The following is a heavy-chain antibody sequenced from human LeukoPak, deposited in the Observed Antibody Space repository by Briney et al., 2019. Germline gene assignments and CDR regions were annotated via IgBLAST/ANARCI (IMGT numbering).Heavy chain of an antibody. D-gene: IGHD6-19*01. CDR1: GYTFTGYY. Sequence: ASVKVSCKASGYTFTGYYMHWVRQAPGQGLEWMGWINPNSGGTNYAQKFQGRVTMTTDTSTSTAYMELRSLRSDDAAVYYCARQAAGYSSGWYQFHFDYWGQGTLVTVSS. J-gene: IGHJ4*02. V-gene: IGHV1-2*02. CDR2: INPNSGGT. CDR3: ARQAAGYSSGWYQFHFDY.